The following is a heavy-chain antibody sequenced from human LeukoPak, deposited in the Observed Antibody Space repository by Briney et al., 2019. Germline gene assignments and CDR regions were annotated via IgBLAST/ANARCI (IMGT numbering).Heavy chain of an antibody. CDR3: TIAVAASSFDP. CDR2: FDPEDGET. CDR1: GYTLTELS. J-gene: IGHJ5*02. D-gene: IGHD6-19*01. Sequence: ASVKVSCKVSGYTLTELSMHWVRQAPGKGLEWTGGFDPEDGETIYAQKFQGRVTMTEDTSTDTAYMELSSLRSEDTAVYYCTIAVAASSFDPWGQGTLVTVSS. V-gene: IGHV1-24*01.